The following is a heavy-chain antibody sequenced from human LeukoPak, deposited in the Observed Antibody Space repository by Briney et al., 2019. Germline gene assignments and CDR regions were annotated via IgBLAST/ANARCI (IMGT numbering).Heavy chain of an antibody. CDR3: ARVHLGSSWYGYFDL. CDR2: IYSGGST. Sequence: AGGSLRLSCAASGFTVSSNYMTWVRQAPGEGLEWVSLIYSGGSTYYADSVKGRFTISRDNSKNTLYLQMNSLRAEDTAVYYCARVHLGSSWYGYFDLWGRGTLATVSS. D-gene: IGHD6-13*01. V-gene: IGHV3-66*01. CDR1: GFTVSSNY. J-gene: IGHJ2*01.